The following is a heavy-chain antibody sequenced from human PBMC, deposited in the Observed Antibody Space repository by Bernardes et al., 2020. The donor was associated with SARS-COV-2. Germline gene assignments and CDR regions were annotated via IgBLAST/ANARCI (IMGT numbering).Heavy chain of an antibody. Sequence: GGSLRLSCGASGFKFDDYGMSCVSQSPGKGLEWVSGIKRKCGSTGYADFVQGRFTISRDNAKNSLYLQMNSLRAEDTALYHCVRGYYDGPFDNWGQGTLVTVSA. V-gene: IGHV3-20*01. CDR1: GFKFDDYG. CDR3: VRGYYDGPFDN. CDR2: IKRKCGST. D-gene: IGHD3-3*01. J-gene: IGHJ4*02.